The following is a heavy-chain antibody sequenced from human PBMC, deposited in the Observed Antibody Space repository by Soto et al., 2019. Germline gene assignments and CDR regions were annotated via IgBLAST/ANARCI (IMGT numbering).Heavy chain of an antibody. J-gene: IGHJ4*02. CDR1: GGSISSSSYY. CDR2: IYYSGST. V-gene: IGHV4-39*01. Sequence: QLQLQESGPGLVKPSETLSLTCTVSGGSISSSSYYWGWIRQPPGKGLEWIGSIYYSGSTYYNPSLKSRVTISVDTSKNQFSLKLSSVTAADTAVYYCARHAFTTTVTIGVNFDYWGQGTLVTVSS. D-gene: IGHD4-17*01. CDR3: ARHAFTTTVTIGVNFDY.